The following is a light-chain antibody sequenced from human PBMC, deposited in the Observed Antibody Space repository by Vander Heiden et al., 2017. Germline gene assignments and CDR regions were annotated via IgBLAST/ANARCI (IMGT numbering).Light chain of an antibody. CDR3: QQRSTWPLT. Sequence: DIVLTQSPATLSLSPVEGATLSCRARQSISNYLVWYQQKPGQPPRLLMFEASNRATGIPSRVSGSGSGTDFTLTISSLEPEDFAVYYCQQRSTWPLTFGHGTKVDIK. CDR1: QSISNY. CDR2: EAS. J-gene: IGKJ3*01. V-gene: IGKV3-11*01.